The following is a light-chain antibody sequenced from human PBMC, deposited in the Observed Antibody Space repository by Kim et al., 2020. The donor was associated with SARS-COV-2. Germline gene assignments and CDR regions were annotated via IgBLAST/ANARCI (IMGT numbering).Light chain of an antibody. J-gene: IGKJ2*01. V-gene: IGKV1-5*01. Sequence: GDRVTITCRDSQSISYWLAWYQQKPGKGPNLLIYDASNLESGVPSRFSGSGSGTEFTLTISSLQPDDFATYYCQQYNNYPPSTFGQGTKLEI. CDR3: QQYNNYPPST. CDR2: DAS. CDR1: QSISYW.